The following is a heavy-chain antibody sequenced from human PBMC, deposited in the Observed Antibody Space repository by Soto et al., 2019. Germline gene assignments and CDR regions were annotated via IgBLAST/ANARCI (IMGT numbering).Heavy chain of an antibody. J-gene: IGHJ4*02. CDR2: INHSGST. V-gene: IGHV4-34*01. CDR3: ARGAGSSSSLYYFDY. D-gene: IGHD6-6*01. Sequence: SETLSLTCAVYGGSFSGYYWSWIRQPPGKGLEWIGEINHSGSTNYNPSLKSRVTISVDTSKNQFSLKLSSVTAADTAVYYCARGAGSSSSLYYFDYWGQGTLVTVSS. CDR1: GGSFSGYY.